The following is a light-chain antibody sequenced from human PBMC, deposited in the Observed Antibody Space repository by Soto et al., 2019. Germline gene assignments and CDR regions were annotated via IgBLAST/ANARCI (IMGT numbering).Light chain of an antibody. CDR1: SSDVGRYNY. CDR3: SSYAGTPFV. V-gene: IGLV2-8*01. J-gene: IGLJ1*01. Sequence: QSALTQPPSASGSPGQSVTISCTGTSSDVGRYNYVSWYRQHPGKAPKLMISEVNKRASGVPDRFSGSKSGNTASLTVSGLQAEDEADYYCSSYAGTPFVFGTGTKVTVL. CDR2: EVN.